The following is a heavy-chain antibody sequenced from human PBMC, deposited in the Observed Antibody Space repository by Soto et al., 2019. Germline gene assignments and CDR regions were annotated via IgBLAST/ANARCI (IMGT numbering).Heavy chain of an antibody. D-gene: IGHD4-4*01. J-gene: IGHJ4*02. CDR3: ARGMTTVTTFDY. Sequence: SETLSPTSNISGGSISSGGYSWSWIRQPPGKGLEWIGYIYHRGSTYYNPSLKSRVTISVDRSKNQFSLKLSSVTAADTAVYYCARGMTTVTTFDYWGQGTLVTVSS. CDR2: IYHRGST. V-gene: IGHV4-30-2*01. CDR1: GGSISSGGYS.